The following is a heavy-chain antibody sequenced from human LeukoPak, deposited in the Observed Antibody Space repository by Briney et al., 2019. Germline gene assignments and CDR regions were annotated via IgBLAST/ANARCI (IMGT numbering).Heavy chain of an antibody. J-gene: IGHJ5*02. D-gene: IGHD3-10*01. CDR3: TTDPQEYYYGSGSSWWFDP. CDR2: IKSKTDGGTT. CDR1: GFTFSNAW. V-gene: IGHV3-15*01. Sequence: PGGSLRLSCAASGFTFSNAWMSWVRQAPGKGLEWVGRIKSKTDGGTTDYAAPVKGRFTISRDDSKNTLYLQMNSLKTEDTAVYYCTTDPQEYYYGSGSSWWFDPWGQGTLVTVSS.